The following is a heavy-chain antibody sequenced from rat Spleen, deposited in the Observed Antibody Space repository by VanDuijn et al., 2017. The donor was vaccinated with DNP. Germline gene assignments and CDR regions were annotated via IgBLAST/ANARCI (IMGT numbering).Heavy chain of an antibody. J-gene: IGHJ3*01. CDR3: VRHVDPGWFPF. Sequence: QVQLKESGPGLVQPSQTLSLTCTVAGFSLTSYNVHWVRQPPGKGLEWMGVIWSTGGTQYNSVLKSRLSISKDTSKSQVLLKMNSLQPEDTGTYYCVRHVDPGWFPFWGQGTLVTVSS. CDR1: GFSLTSYN. V-gene: IGHV2-41*01. D-gene: IGHD3-1*01. CDR2: IWSTGGT.